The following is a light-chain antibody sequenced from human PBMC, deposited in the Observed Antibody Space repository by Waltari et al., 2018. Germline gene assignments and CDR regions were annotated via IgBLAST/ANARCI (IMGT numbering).Light chain of an antibody. Sequence: DIQMTQSPSSLSASVGDRVTITCRASQSITTSLNWHQQKPGKAPTLRIYGASNLQRGVPSRLSGSGSGTDFSLTISSLRPEDFATYFCQQSYRVPPFFGGGTKVEI. CDR2: GAS. CDR3: QQSYRVPPF. J-gene: IGKJ4*01. V-gene: IGKV1-39*01. CDR1: QSITTS.